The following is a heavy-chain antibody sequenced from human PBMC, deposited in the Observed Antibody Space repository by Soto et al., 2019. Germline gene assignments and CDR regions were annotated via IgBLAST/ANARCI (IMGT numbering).Heavy chain of an antibody. CDR1: GFTFSNAW. Sequence: EVQLVESGGDLVKPGGSLRLSCAASGFTFSNAWMNWVRQAPGKGLEWVGRIKSKIDGGTTDYAAPVKGRFTISRDDSKTTLYLHMNSLKTEDTAVYYCLYRSGYFGDVWGQGTTVTVSS. CDR3: LYRSGYFGDV. D-gene: IGHD3-22*01. CDR2: IKSKIDGGTT. J-gene: IGHJ6*02. V-gene: IGHV3-15*07.